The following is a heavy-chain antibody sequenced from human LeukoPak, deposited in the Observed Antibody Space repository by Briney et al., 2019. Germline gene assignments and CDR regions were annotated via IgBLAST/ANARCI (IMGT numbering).Heavy chain of an antibody. V-gene: IGHV3-21*01. CDR3: ARDTSSGWGTSDY. D-gene: IGHD6-19*01. J-gene: IGHJ4*02. CDR2: ISSSSSYI. CDR1: GFTFSSYS. Sequence: PGGSLRLSCAASGFTFSSYSMNWVRRAPGKGLEWVSSISSSSSYIYYADSVKGRFTISRDNAKNSLYLQMNSLRAEDTAVYYCARDTSSGWGTSDYWGQGTLVTVSS.